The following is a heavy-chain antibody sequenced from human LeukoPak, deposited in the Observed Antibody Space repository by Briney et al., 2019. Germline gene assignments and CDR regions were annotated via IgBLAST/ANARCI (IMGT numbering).Heavy chain of an antibody. CDR3: VKDRGIATALYYFDY. CDR2: ISSNGGST. V-gene: IGHV3-64D*09. D-gene: IGHD6-13*01. J-gene: IGHJ4*02. Sequence: PGGSLRLSCSASGFTFSSYAMHWVRQAPGKGLEYVSAISSNGGSTYYADSVKGRFTTSRDNSKNTLYLQMSSLRAEDTAVYYCVKDRGIATALYYFDYWGQGTLVTVSS. CDR1: GFTFSSYA.